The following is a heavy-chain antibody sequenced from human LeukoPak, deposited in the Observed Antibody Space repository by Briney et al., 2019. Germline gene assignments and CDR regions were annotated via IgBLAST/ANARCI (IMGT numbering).Heavy chain of an antibody. V-gene: IGHV4-59*01. CDR3: ARGDYGDHAGY. Sequence: PSETLSLTCTVSGGSMTSYYWSWIRQPPGKGLEWIGYIYFSGSTNYNPSLKSRVTISLDMSKNQFSLKLSSVIAADTAVYYCARGDYGDHAGYWGQGTLVTVSS. CDR2: IYFSGST. CDR1: GGSMTSYY. D-gene: IGHD4-17*01. J-gene: IGHJ4*02.